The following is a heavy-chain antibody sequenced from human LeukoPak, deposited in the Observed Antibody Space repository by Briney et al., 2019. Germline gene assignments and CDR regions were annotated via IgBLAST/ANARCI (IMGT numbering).Heavy chain of an antibody. V-gene: IGHV1-2*06. CDR2: INPNSGGT. CDR1: GYTFTGYY. J-gene: IGHJ4*02. Sequence: GASVKVSCKASGYTFTGYYMHWVRQAPGQGPEWMGRINPNSGGTNYAQKFQGRVTMTRDTSISTAYMELSRLRSDDTAVYYCARDPPRVTTWQNVDYWGQGTLVTVSS. D-gene: IGHD4-17*01. CDR3: ARDPPRVTTWQNVDY.